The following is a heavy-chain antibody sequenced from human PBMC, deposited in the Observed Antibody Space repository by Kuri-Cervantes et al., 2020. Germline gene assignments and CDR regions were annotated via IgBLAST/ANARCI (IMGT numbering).Heavy chain of an antibody. CDR1: GFTFSSYW. Sequence: GESLKISCAASGFTFSSYWMSWVRQAPGKGLEWVANIKQDGSEKYYVDSVKGRFTISRDNAKNSLYLQMNSLRAGDTAVYYCARGLEMATKNWFDPWGQGTLVTVSS. CDR3: ARGLEMATKNWFDP. CDR2: IKQDGSEK. D-gene: IGHD5-24*01. J-gene: IGHJ5*02. V-gene: IGHV3-7*01.